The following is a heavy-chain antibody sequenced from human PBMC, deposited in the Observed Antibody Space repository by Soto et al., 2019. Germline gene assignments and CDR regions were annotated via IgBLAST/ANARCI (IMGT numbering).Heavy chain of an antibody. J-gene: IGHJ5*02. CDR2: ISYDGSNK. Sequence: GGSLRLSCAASGFTFSSYGMHWVRQAPGKKLEWVAVISYDGSNKYYADSVKGRFTISRDNSKNTLYLQMNSLRAEDTAVYYCSKDLVTYYYDSSGPWGWFDPWGQGTLVTVSS. D-gene: IGHD3-22*01. CDR3: SKDLVTYYYDSSGPWGWFDP. V-gene: IGHV3-30*18. CDR1: GFTFSSYG.